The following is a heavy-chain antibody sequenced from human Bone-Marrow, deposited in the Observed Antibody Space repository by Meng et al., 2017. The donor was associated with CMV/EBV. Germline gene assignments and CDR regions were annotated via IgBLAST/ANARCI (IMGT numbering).Heavy chain of an antibody. CDR2: ITGSGGST. V-gene: IGHV3-23*01. D-gene: IGHD6-13*01. CDR1: GFIFRNNA. Sequence: LSLTCAASGFIFRNNAMSLVRQAPGKGLEWVSAITGSGGSTYYADTVKGRFTISRDNSKNTLYLQLSSLRAEDTAVYYCAKAYSSSWYREYYDYWCQGALVTFYS. CDR3: AKAYSSSWYREYYDY. J-gene: IGHJ4*02.